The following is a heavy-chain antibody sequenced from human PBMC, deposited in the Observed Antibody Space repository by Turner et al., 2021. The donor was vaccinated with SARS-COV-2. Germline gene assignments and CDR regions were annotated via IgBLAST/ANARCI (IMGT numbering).Heavy chain of an antibody. D-gene: IGHD6-25*01. CDR2: ISESGFST. Sequence: EVQLLESGGDLIQPGGPLGFPCEASGFTFSNYAMGWVRQAPGKGLNWVSSISESGFSTYYADSVKGRFTISRDNSKNTLFLQMNSLRAEDTAVYYCATKSGGFDYWGQGTLVTVSS. CDR1: GFTFSNYA. CDR3: ATKSGGFDY. J-gene: IGHJ4*02. V-gene: IGHV3-23*01.